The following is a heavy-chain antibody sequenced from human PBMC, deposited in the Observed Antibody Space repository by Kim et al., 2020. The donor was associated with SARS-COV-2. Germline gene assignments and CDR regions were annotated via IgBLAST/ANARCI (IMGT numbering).Heavy chain of an antibody. J-gene: IGHJ2*01. D-gene: IGHD2-15*01. V-gene: IGHV4-59*01. CDR1: GGSIISYY. Sequence: SETLSLPCTVSGGSIISYYWSWIRQPPGKGLEWIGYIYYSGSTNYNPSLKSRVTISVDTPKNQFSLKLSSVTAADTAVCYCARVIKGSSNSGYF. CDR3: ARVIKGSSNSGYF. CDR2: IYYSGST.